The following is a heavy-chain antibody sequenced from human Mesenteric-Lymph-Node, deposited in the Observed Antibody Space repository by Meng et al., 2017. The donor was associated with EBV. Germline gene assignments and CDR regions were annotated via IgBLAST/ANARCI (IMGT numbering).Heavy chain of an antibody. D-gene: IGHD4-17*01. V-gene: IGHV1-46*01. CDR2: IRPSGDST. J-gene: IGHJ5*02. CDR3: ARGDDSGDYACSS. CDR1: GYTFSSYY. Sequence: QVQLGQSAAEMKKPGASVKVYCKASGYTFSSYYMHWVRQVPGQGFEWMGIIRPSGDSTNYAQKFQGRVTMTRDTSTSTFYMELSSLTSEDTAVYYCARGDDSGDYACSSWGQGTLVTVSS.